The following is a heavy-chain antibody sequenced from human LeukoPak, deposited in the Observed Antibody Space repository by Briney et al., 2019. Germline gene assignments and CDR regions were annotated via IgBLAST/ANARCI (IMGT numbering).Heavy chain of an antibody. J-gene: IGHJ3*02. CDR2: IYYSGSI. CDR3: ARLTTTPYYDILTGYSPDAFDI. CDR1: GGSISSYY. V-gene: IGHV4-59*01. Sequence: SETLSLTCTVSGGSISSYYWSWIRQPPGKGLEWIGYIYYSGSISYNPSLKSRVTISVDTSKNQFSLKLSSVTAADTAVYYCARLTTTPYYDILTGYSPDAFDIWGQGAMVTVSS. D-gene: IGHD3-9*01.